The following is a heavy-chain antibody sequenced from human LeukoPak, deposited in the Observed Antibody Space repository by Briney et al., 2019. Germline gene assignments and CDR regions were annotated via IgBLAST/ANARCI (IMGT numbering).Heavy chain of an antibody. CDR2: ISGSGGST. Sequence: GGSLRLSCAASGFTFSSYAMSWVRQAPGKGLEWVSAISGSGGSTYYADSVKGRFTISRDNSKNTLYLQMNSLKAEDTAVYYCARDPGPDYFDSWGQGTLVTVSS. J-gene: IGHJ4*02. V-gene: IGHV3-23*01. CDR1: GFTFSSYA. CDR3: ARDPGPDYFDS.